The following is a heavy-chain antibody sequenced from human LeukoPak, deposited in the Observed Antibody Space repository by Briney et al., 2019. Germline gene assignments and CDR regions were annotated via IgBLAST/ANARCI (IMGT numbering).Heavy chain of an antibody. CDR3: ARKAVAGSGNFDY. Sequence: SETLSLTCTVSGGSISSSSHSWGWIRQPPGKGLEWTGTIYYTGRTYYNPSLKSRVTILIDTSKNQFSLKLSSVTAADTAVYYCARKAVAGSGNFDYWGQGTLVTVSS. J-gene: IGHJ4*02. D-gene: IGHD6-19*01. CDR2: IYYTGRT. CDR1: GGSISSSSHS. V-gene: IGHV4-39*07.